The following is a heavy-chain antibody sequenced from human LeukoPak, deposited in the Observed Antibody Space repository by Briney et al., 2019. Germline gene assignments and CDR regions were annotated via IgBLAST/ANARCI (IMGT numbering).Heavy chain of an antibody. CDR1: GGPISSYY. J-gene: IGHJ4*02. CDR3: ARLVRGSSWYYFDY. V-gene: IGHV4-4*09. CDR2: IYTSGST. D-gene: IGHD6-13*01. Sequence: PSETLSLTCTVSGGPISSYYWSWIRQPPGKGLEWIGYIYTSGSTNYNPSLKSRVTISVDTSKNQFSLKLSSVTAADTAVYYCARLVRGSSWYYFDYWGQGTLVTVSS.